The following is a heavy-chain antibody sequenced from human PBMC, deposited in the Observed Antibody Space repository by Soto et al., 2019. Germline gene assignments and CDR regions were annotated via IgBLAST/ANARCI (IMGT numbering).Heavy chain of an antibody. CDR1: GYTFTCYY. J-gene: IGHJ4*02. D-gene: IGHD3-10*01. Sequence: ASVKVSCKASGYTFTCYYMHWVRQAPGQGLEWMGWINPNRGGTNYAQKFQGWVTMTRDTSISTAYMELSRLRSDDTAVYYCARGFTPGSYYSRYYFDYWGQGTLVTVSS. CDR2: INPNRGGT. CDR3: ARGFTPGSYYSRYYFDY. V-gene: IGHV1-2*04.